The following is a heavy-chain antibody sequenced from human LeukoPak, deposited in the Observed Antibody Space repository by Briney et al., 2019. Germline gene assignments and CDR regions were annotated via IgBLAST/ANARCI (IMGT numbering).Heavy chain of an antibody. J-gene: IGHJ4*02. CDR3: ARVSGGSYSDDY. V-gene: IGHV1-69*04. D-gene: IGHD1-26*01. CDR1: GYTFTSYG. Sequence: ASVKVSCKASGYTFTSYGISWVRQAPGQGLEWMGRIIPILGIANYAQKFQGRVTITADKSTSTAYMELSSLRSEDTAVYYCARVSGGSYSDDYWGQGTLVTVSS. CDR2: IIPILGIA.